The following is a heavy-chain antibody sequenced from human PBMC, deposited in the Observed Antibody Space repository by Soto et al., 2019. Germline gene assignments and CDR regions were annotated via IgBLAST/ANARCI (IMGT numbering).Heavy chain of an antibody. J-gene: IGHJ3*02. CDR1: VFTFISYA. D-gene: IGHD3-10*01. CDR3: AKAGVTMVRGAPDAFDI. CDR2: ISGSGGST. V-gene: IGHV3-23*01. Sequence: GWSLRLSCASSVFTFISYAMSWVRQAPGKGLEWVSAISGSGGSTYYADSVKGRFTISRDNSKNTLYLQMNSLRAEDTAVYYCAKAGVTMVRGAPDAFDIWGQGTMVTVSS.